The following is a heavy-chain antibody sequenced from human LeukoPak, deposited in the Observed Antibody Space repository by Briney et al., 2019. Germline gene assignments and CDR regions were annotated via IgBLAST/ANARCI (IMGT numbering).Heavy chain of an antibody. CDR2: IYYSGST. V-gene: IGHV4-39*01. J-gene: IGHJ5*02. CDR1: GGSISSSSYY. CDR3: ASGQQPVHWFDP. D-gene: IGHD6-13*01. Sequence: SETLSLTCTVSGGSISSSSYYWGWIRQPPGKGLEWIGSIYYSGSTYYNPSLKSRVTISVDTSKNQFSLKLSSVTAADTAVYYCASGQQPVHWFDPWGQGTLVTVSS.